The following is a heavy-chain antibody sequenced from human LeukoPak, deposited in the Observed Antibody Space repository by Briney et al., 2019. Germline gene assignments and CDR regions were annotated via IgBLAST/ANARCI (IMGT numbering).Heavy chain of an antibody. CDR1: GFTFSSYD. CDR2: IGGSRSGI. CDR3: ARSSFSNGMDV. J-gene: IGHJ6*04. V-gene: IGHV3-48*03. D-gene: IGHD3-10*01. Sequence: GGSLRLSRAASGFTFSSYDMNWVRQAPGKGLEWVSYIGGSRSGIYYADSVKGQFTISRDNARNSLYLQMNSLRAEDTAVYYCARSSFSNGMDVWGRGTTVTVSS.